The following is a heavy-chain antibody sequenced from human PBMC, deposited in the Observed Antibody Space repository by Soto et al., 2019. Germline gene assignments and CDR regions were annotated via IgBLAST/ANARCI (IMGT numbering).Heavy chain of an antibody. CDR2: ISYDGSNK. CDR1: GFTFSSYA. CDR3: ARHNDDGGNYHGGIFDY. Sequence: PGGSLRLSCAASGFTFSSYAMHWVRQAPGKGLEWVAVISYDGSNKYYADSVKGRFTISRDNSKNTLYLQMNSLRAEDTAVYYCARHNDDGGNYHGGIFDYWGQGTLLTVSS. D-gene: IGHD4-4*01. V-gene: IGHV3-30-3*01. J-gene: IGHJ4*02.